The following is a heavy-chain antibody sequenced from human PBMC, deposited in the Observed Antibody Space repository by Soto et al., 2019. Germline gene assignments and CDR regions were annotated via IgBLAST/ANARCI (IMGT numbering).Heavy chain of an antibody. CDR1: GYTFTSYT. CDR3: AREGVSGLRLGELSFVISGMDV. Sequence: QVHLVQSGAEVKKPGASVKVSCKASGYTFTSYTIHWVRQAPGQRLEWMGWINAGNGNTKYSQKFQGRVTITRDTSASTAYVGVSSLRSGDTAVYFCAREGVSGLRLGELSFVISGMDVWGQGTTVTVSS. D-gene: IGHD3-16*02. CDR2: INAGNGNT. V-gene: IGHV1-3*01. J-gene: IGHJ6*02.